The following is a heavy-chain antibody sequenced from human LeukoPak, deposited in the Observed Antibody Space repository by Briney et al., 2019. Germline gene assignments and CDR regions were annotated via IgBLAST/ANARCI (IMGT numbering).Heavy chain of an antibody. J-gene: IGHJ4*02. V-gene: IGHV3-23*01. Sequence: GGSLRLSCAASGFTFSSYAMTWVRQTPEKGLEWVSAMSGDGVYTYYTDSVRGRVTSSRDNFKNTLCLQMTSLRAEDTAIYFCAKNYATSRPFYDYWGQGILVIVSS. CDR3: AKNYATSRPFYDY. CDR2: MSGDGVYT. D-gene: IGHD3-16*01. CDR1: GFTFSSYA.